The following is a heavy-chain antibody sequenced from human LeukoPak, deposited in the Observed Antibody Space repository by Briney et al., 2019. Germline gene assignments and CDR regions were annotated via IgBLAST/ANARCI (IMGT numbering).Heavy chain of an antibody. CDR3: ASLIAEYGMDV. D-gene: IGHD6-13*01. CDR1: GGSFRGYY. V-gene: IGHV4-34*01. CDR2: INHSGST. J-gene: IGHJ6*02. Sequence: SETLSLTCAVYGGSFRGYYWSWIRQPPGKGREWIGEINHSGSTNYNPSLKSRVTISVDTSKNQFSLKLSAVTAADTAVYYCASLIAEYGMDVWGQGTTVTVSS.